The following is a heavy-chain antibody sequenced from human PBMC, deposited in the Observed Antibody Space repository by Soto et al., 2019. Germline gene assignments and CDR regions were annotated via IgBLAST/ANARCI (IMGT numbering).Heavy chain of an antibody. Sequence: SVKVSCKASGGTFSSYAISWVRQAPGQGLEWMGGIIPIFGTANYAQKFQGRVTITADESTSTAYMELSSLRSEDTAVYYRAVNYYGSGSYYTVYYYGMDVWGQGTTVTVSS. CDR1: GGTFSSYA. CDR3: AVNYYGSGSYYTVYYYGMDV. V-gene: IGHV1-69*13. CDR2: IIPIFGTA. D-gene: IGHD3-10*01. J-gene: IGHJ6*02.